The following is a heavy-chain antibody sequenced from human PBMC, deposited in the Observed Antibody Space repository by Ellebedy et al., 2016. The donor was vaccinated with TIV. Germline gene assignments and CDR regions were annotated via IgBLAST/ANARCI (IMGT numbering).Heavy chain of an antibody. CDR2: MSHSGSP. V-gene: IGHV4-38-2*02. CDR1: GSSISSGYY. D-gene: IGHD4-23*01. J-gene: IGHJ4*01. CDR3: AGDGAGRWDY. Sequence: MPGGSLRLSCPLSGSSISSGYYWGCIRQPPGRGLEWIGSMSHSGSPYYSPSLKSRVTISVDTSKNPLPRRLSSVTAADTAVYYCAGDGAGRWDYWGPGTLVTVSS.